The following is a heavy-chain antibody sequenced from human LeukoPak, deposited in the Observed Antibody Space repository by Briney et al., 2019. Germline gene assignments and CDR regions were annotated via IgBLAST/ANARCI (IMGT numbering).Heavy chain of an antibody. CDR2: ISYDGSDK. Sequence: PGGSLRLSCVASGFTFTDFGMHWVRQAPGKGLEWLAIISYDGSDKFYAESVKGRFTISRDNSKDTVFLQLNSLRTEDTAVYYCAKKGPADDYGDVIDYWGQGTLVTVSS. V-gene: IGHV3-30*18. CDR1: GFTFTDFG. D-gene: IGHD4-17*01. J-gene: IGHJ4*02. CDR3: AKKGPADDYGDVIDY.